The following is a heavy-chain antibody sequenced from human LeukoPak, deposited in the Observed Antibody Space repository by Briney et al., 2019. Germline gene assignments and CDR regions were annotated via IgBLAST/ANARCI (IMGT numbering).Heavy chain of an antibody. CDR1: GYTFTSYG. CDR2: ISAYNGNT. CDR3: ARVGYSYGPGVSGFDY. V-gene: IGHV1-18*01. J-gene: IGHJ4*02. D-gene: IGHD5-18*01. Sequence: ASVKVSCKASGYTFTSYGISWVRQAPGQGLEWMGWISAYNGNTNYAQKLQGRVTMTTDTSTSTAYMELRSLRSDDTAVYYCARVGYSYGPGVSGFDYWGQGTLVTVSS.